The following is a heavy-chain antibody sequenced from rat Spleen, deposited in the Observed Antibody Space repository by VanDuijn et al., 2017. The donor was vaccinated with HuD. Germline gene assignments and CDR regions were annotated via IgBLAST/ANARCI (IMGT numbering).Heavy chain of an antibody. Sequence: EVQLVESGGGLVQPGRSMKLSCAASGFTFSSYYMAWVRQAPTKGLEWVASISTGGVNTYYGDSVKGRFTASRDNAKNTLYLQMDSLRSEDTATYYCARADSSYRMFAYWGQGTLVTVSS. CDR1: GFTFSSYY. D-gene: IGHD1-2*01. CDR3: ARADSSYRMFAY. CDR2: ISTGGVNT. J-gene: IGHJ3*01. V-gene: IGHV5-25*01.